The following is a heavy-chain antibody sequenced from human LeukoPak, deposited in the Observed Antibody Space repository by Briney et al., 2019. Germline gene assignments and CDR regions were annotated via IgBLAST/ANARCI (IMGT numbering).Heavy chain of an antibody. J-gene: IGHJ4*02. CDR2: ISAYNGNT. CDR3: ARGPYCSGGSCYPYYFDY. V-gene: IGHV1-18*01. Sequence: ASVKVSCKASGGTFSSYGISWVRQAPGQGLEWMGWISAYNGNTNYAQKLQGRVTMTTDTSTSTAYMELRSLRSDDTAVYYCARGPYCSGGSCYPYYFDYWGQGTLVTVSS. CDR1: GGTFSSYG. D-gene: IGHD2-15*01.